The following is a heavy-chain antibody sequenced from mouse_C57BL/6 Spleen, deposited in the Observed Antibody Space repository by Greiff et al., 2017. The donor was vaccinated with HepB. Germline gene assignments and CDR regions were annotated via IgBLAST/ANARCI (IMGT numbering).Heavy chain of an antibody. V-gene: IGHV5-17*01. CDR3: ARAAQATNFDY. Sequence: DVKLVESGGGLVKPGGSLKLSCAASGFTFSDYGMHWGRQAPEKGLEWVAYMSSGSSTIHYADTGNGRFTISRDNAKKTLFLQMTSLRSEDTAMHYCARAAQATNFDYWGQGTTLTVSS. D-gene: IGHD3-2*02. CDR1: GFTFSDYG. CDR2: MSSGSSTI. J-gene: IGHJ2*01.